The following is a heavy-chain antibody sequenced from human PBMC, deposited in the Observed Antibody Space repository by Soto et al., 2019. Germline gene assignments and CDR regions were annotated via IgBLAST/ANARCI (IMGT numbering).Heavy chain of an antibody. V-gene: IGHV3-74*03. D-gene: IGHD3-16*01. Sequence: VRLSCAASGFTFSMYWMHWVRQAPGKGLLWVSRINGDGTDTTYADSVKGRFTISRDNAKNTVYLQMNGLRAEDTAVYYCAREVGRGSGSYYLDYWGQETLVTVSS. CDR1: GFTFSMYW. CDR3: AREVGRGSGSYYLDY. CDR2: INGDGTDT. J-gene: IGHJ4*02.